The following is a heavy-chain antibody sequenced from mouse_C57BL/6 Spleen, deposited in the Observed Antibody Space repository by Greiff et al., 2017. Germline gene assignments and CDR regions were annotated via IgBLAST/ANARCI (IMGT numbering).Heavy chain of an antibody. V-gene: IGHV1-26*01. J-gene: IGHJ1*03. Sequence: EVQLQQSGPELVKPGASVKISCKASGYTVTDYYTNWVKQSHGKSLEWIGDLNPNNGGTSYNQKFKGKATLTVDKSSSTAYMELRSLTSEDSAVYYCARKATYGSDGGYFDVWGTGTTVPVST. D-gene: IGHD1-1*01. CDR2: LNPNNGGT. CDR1: GYTVTDYY. CDR3: ARKATYGSDGGYFDV.